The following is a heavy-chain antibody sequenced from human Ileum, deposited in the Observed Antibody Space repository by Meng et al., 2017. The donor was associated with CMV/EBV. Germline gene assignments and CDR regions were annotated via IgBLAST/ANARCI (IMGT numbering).Heavy chain of an antibody. V-gene: IGHV3-23*01. J-gene: IGHJ4*03. CDR1: GFTFNNYA. Sequence: GESLKISCAASGFTFNNYAMSWVRQAPGKGLEWVSVISGSGVSTYYADSVKAQFTISRDNSKNTVYLQMNNLRAEDTAVYYCATHYGGPTSYFDYWGQGTTVTVSS. CDR3: ATHYGGPTSYFDY. CDR2: ISGSGVST. D-gene: IGHD4-17*01.